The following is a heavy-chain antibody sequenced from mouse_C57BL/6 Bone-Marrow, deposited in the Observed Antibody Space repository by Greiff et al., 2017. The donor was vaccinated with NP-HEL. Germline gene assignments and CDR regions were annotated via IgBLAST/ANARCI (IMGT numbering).Heavy chain of an antibody. CDR2: IYPGDGDT. J-gene: IGHJ4*01. CDR1: GYAFSSSW. D-gene: IGHD6-5*01. Sequence: VQRVESGPELVKPGASVKISCKASGYAFSSSWMNWVKQRPGKGLEWIGRIYPGDGDTNYNGKFKGKATLTADKSSSTAYMQLSSLTSEDSAVYFCASYDCYAMDYWGQGTSVTVSS. V-gene: IGHV1-82*01. CDR3: ASYDCYAMDY.